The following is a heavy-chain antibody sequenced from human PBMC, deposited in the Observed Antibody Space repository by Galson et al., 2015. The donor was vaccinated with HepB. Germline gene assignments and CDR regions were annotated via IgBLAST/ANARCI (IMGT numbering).Heavy chain of an antibody. J-gene: IGHJ3*02. CDR3: AKDPFSGYYGPAFDI. CDR2: ISISGHST. V-gene: IGHV3-23*01. CDR1: GFTFSDYA. D-gene: IGHD3-22*01. Sequence: SLRLSCAVSGFTFSDYAMAWVRQAPGKGLEWVSSISISGHSTYYADSVKGRFTISRDNSKSTLYLQMNSLRAEDTAVYYCAKDPFSGYYGPAFDIWGQGTTVSVSS.